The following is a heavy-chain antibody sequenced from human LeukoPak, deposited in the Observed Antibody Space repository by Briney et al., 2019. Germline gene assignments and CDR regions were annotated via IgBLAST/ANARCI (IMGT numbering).Heavy chain of an antibody. CDR1: RFTFSSYA. CDR3: AKGGYCSTTTCLAIY. Sequence: PGGSLRLSCAASRFTFSSYAMSWVRQAPGKGLEWVSAISGSGGSTYYADSVKGRFTISRDNSKNTLYLQMNSLRAEDTAVYYCAKGGYCSTTTCLAIYWGQGTLVTVSS. D-gene: IGHD2-2*01. V-gene: IGHV3-23*01. J-gene: IGHJ4*02. CDR2: ISGSGGST.